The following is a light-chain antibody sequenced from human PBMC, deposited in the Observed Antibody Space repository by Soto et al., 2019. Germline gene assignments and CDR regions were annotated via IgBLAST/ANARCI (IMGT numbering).Light chain of an antibody. Sequence: IHMTQSPSSLSASVGDRITVTCRASQRITTYVNWYQLKPGEAPKLLISTSGTLQRGVPSRFSGSGSGTDFTLTITRLQPADFATYFCQQTYSTPYTLGQGTKLEIK. CDR1: QRITTY. V-gene: IGKV1-39*01. CDR3: QQTYSTPYT. CDR2: TSG. J-gene: IGKJ2*01.